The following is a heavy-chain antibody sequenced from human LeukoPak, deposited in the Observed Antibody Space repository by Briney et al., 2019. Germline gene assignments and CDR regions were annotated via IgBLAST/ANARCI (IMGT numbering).Heavy chain of an antibody. D-gene: IGHD3-22*01. Sequence: PGGSLRLSCAASGFTLSSFEMNWVRQVPGKGLEWVSYIDFSGRTIYYAASVKGRFTISRDNAKNSLYLQMNSLRAEDTAVYYCARGLGSSGYYYLFDYWGQGALVTVSS. J-gene: IGHJ4*02. CDR2: IDFSGRTI. CDR1: GFTLSSFE. V-gene: IGHV3-48*03. CDR3: ARGLGSSGYYYLFDY.